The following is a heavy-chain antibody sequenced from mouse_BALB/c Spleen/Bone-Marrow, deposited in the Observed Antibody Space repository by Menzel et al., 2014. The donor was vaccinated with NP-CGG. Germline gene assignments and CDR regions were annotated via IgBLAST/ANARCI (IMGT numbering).Heavy chain of an antibody. J-gene: IGHJ1*01. V-gene: IGHV1-5*01. D-gene: IGHD1-1*01. CDR2: IYPGNSDT. Sequence: EVKLVESGTGLARPGASVKMSCKASGYSFTSYWMHWVKERPGQGLEWIGAIYPGNSDTSYNQKFKGKAKLTAVTSASTAYMELSSLTNEDSAVYFCARGLRWCIDVWGAATTVPVSS. CDR1: GYSFTSYW. CDR3: ARGLRWCIDV.